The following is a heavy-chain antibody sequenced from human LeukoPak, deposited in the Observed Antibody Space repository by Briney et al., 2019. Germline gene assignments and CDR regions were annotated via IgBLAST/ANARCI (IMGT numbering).Heavy chain of an antibody. D-gene: IGHD3-3*01. J-gene: IGHJ4*02. Sequence: GRSLRLSCAASGFTFSSYGMHWVRQAPGKGLEWVAVIWYDGSNKYYADSVKCRFTISRDNSKNTLYLQMNSLRAEDTAVYYCAKDTEYDFWSGYYTPAFDYWGQGTLVTVSS. V-gene: IGHV3-33*06. CDR3: AKDTEYDFWSGYYTPAFDY. CDR2: IWYDGSNK. CDR1: GFTFSSYG.